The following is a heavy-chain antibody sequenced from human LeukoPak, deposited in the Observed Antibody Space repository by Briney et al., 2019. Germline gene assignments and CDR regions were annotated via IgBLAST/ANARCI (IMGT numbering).Heavy chain of an antibody. D-gene: IGHD3-10*01. J-gene: IGHJ6*02. V-gene: IGHV1-69*13. CDR1: GGTFSSYA. CDR2: IIPIFGTA. CDR3: ASRDITMVRGVIIVSNYYYGMDV. Sequence: SVKVSCRASGGTFSSYAISWVRQAPGQGLEWMGGIIPIFGTANYAQKFQGRVTITADESTSTAYMELSSLRSEDTAVYYCASRDITMVRGVIIVSNYYYGMDVWGQGATVTVSS.